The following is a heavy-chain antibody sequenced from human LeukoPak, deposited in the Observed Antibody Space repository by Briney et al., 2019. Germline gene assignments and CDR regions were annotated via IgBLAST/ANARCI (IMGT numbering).Heavy chain of an antibody. CDR3: AKGTSMIVVVPADY. V-gene: IGHV3-9*01. CDR2: ISWNSGNI. Sequence: GRSLRLSCAASGFTFDDYAMHWVRQAPGKGLEGVSGISWNSGNIGYADSVKGRFTISRDNAKNSLYLQMNSLRAEDTALYYCAKGTSMIVVVPADYWGQGTLVTVSS. CDR1: GFTFDDYA. D-gene: IGHD3-22*01. J-gene: IGHJ4*02.